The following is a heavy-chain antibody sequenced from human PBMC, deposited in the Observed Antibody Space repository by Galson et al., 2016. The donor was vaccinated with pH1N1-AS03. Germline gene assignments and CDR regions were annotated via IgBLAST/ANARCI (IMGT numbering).Heavy chain of an antibody. D-gene: IGHD3-10*01. CDR1: GFTLSRYA. J-gene: IGHJ6*02. CDR3: ARVKSEEFYFGGEPAYYYYGMDV. V-gene: IGHV3-30*01. Sequence: SLRLSCAASGFTLSRYAMHWVRQAPGKGLEWVALISSEVSNENFADSVRGRFTISRDNSNNTLYLQMNSLRPEDTAVYYCARVKSEEFYFGGEPAYYYYGMDVWGQGTTVSVSS. CDR2: ISSEVSNE.